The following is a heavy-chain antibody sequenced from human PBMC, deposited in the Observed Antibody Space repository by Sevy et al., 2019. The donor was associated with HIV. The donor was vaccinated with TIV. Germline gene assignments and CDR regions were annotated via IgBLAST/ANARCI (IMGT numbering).Heavy chain of an antibody. CDR3: AGENAWGRGYS. J-gene: IGHJ4*02. V-gene: IGHV4-59*08. D-gene: IGHD1-26*01. CDR1: GGSITSLY. CDR2: IYYNGHI. Sequence: SETLSLTCTVSGGSITSLYWNWIRQPPGKGLEWIANIYYNGHINYELSLKRRVTLSLDTSKNQFSLRLSSVTAADTAMYYCAGENAWGRGYSWGQGTLVTVSS.